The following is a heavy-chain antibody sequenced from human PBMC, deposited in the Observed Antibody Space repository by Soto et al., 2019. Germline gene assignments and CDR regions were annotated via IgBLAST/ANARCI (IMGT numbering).Heavy chain of an antibody. Sequence: SETLSLTCAVYGGSFSSDFWSWIRQPPGKGLEWIGDISHGGSTTYNPSLKSRLTISVDTSKNQFSLKLTSVTAADTAVYYCAREGGSYDSGGYLIRGAFDIWGQGTMVTVSS. CDR3: AREGGSYDSGGYLIRGAFDI. CDR1: GGSFSSDF. V-gene: IGHV4-34*09. D-gene: IGHD3-22*01. CDR2: ISHGGST. J-gene: IGHJ3*02.